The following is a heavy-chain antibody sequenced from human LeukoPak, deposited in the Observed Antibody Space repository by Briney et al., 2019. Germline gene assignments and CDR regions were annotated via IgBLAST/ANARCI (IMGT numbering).Heavy chain of an antibody. V-gene: IGHV3-74*01. Sequence: GGSLRLSCAASGFTFSSYWMHWVRQAPGKGLVWVSRINSDGSSISYADSVKGRSTVSRDNAKNTLYLQMNSLRAEDTAVYYCAIHRYFAGFGYWGPRTLVTVSS. D-gene: IGHD3-9*01. CDR1: GFTFSSYW. CDR2: INSDGSSI. CDR3: AIHRYFAGFGY. J-gene: IGHJ4*02.